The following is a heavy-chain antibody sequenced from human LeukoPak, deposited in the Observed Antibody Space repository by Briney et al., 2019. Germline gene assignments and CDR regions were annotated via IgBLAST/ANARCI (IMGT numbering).Heavy chain of an antibody. Sequence: PSETLSLTCTVSGGSISSYYWSWIRQSPGKGLEWIGYIYYSGRTKYNPSLESRGSISVDMSRSQFSLKLSSVTAADTAVYYCTRVSIHGYSDYWGQGTLVTVSS. J-gene: IGHJ4*02. CDR3: TRVSIHGYSDY. CDR2: IYYSGRT. CDR1: GGSISSYY. D-gene: IGHD3-16*02. V-gene: IGHV4-59*01.